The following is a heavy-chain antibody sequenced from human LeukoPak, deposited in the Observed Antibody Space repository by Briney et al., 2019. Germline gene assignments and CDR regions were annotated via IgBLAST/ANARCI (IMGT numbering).Heavy chain of an antibody. CDR1: GDSINSAAYY. CDR2: IYYSGST. V-gene: IGHV4-31*03. D-gene: IGHD3-3*01. J-gene: IGHJ4*02. CDR3: ARDNDFWSGYYSFDF. Sequence: SRTLSLTCTVSGDSINSAAYYWSWIRQHPGKGLEWIGYIYYSGSTSYNPSLQSRVTISIDTSKNQFSLKLSSVTAADTAVYYCARDNDFWSGYYSFDFWGRGTLVTVSS.